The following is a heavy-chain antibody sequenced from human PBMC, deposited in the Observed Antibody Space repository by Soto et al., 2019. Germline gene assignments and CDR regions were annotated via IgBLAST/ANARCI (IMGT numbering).Heavy chain of an antibody. CDR3: ARAHAPTLQFDY. CDR1: GGSIRNVY. V-gene: IGHV4-59*01. D-gene: IGHD2-15*01. Sequence: SETLSLTCTVSGGSIRNVYWSWIRQSPGKRLEWIGFIFHSGNAKYNPSLKSRVTISVDTSKNQFSLSLDSVTAADTAVYFCARAHAPTLQFDYWGQGTLVTVS. J-gene: IGHJ4*01. CDR2: IFHSGNA.